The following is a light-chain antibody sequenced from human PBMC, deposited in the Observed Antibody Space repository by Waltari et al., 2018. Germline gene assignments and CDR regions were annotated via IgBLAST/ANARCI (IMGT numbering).Light chain of an antibody. CDR3: ATWDDSLNGRV. J-gene: IGLJ3*02. V-gene: IGLV1-44*01. CDR1: SSNIGCNT. CDR2: NNY. Sequence: QSVLTQSPSASGNPGQRVPMSCSGSSSNIGCNTVNWYQQLPGTAPKLLIYNNYQRPSGVPDRFSGSKSGTSASLAISGLQSEDEADYYCATWDDSLNGRVFGGGTKLTVL.